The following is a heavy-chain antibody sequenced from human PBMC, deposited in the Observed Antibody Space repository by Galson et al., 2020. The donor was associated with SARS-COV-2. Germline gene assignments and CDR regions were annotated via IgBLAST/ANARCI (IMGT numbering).Heavy chain of an antibody. J-gene: IGHJ4*02. Sequence: SQTLSLTCNVSGGYVTSSSFYWGWIRQPPGKGLEWIGTMLYGRSTHYNSSLKSRVAISADASKNQFSLTLSSVTAGDTAVYYCARLSYYDGLDSWGQGTRVTVSS. CDR3: ARLSYYDGLDS. V-gene: IGHV4-39*01. D-gene: IGHD3-3*01. CDR1: GGYVTSSSFY. CDR2: MLYGRST.